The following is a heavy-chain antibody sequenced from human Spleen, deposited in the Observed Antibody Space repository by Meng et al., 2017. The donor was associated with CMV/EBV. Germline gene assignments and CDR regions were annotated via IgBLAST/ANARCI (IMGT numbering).Heavy chain of an antibody. CDR1: GGSISSGNHY. CDR2: IYYSGST. V-gene: IGHV4-30-4*01. Sequence: QVQLQASGPGLVQPSQPLSLTCTVSGGSISSGNHYWSWIRQHPGKGLEYIGYIYYSGSTYYNPSLKSRVIISVDKSKNQFSLKLSSVTAADTAMYYCARGGGCSSSSCDLDYWGQGVLVTVSS. J-gene: IGHJ4*02. D-gene: IGHD2-2*01. CDR3: ARGGGCSSSSCDLDY.